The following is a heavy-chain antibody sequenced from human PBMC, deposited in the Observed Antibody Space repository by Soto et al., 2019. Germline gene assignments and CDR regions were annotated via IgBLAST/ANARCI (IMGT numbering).Heavy chain of an antibody. CDR3: ARVGYCSSTPCWPIGYFEY. V-gene: IGHV4-59*01. D-gene: IGHD2-2*01. Sequence: SETLSLTCTVSGDSISSFYRTWIRQPPGKGLEWVGYIFSSGSTNYNPSLKSRVTISVDTSENQFSLKLTSVTAADTAVYYCARVGYCSSTPCWPIGYFEYWGQGTLVTVSS. CDR1: GDSISSFY. CDR2: IFSSGST. J-gene: IGHJ4*02.